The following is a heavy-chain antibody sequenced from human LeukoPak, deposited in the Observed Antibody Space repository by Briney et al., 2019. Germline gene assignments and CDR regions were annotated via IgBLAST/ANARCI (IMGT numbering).Heavy chain of an antibody. Sequence: SETLSLTCTVSGYSISSGYYWGWIRQPPGKGLEWIGSIYHSGSTNYNPSLKSRVTISVDTSKNQFSLKLSSVTAADTAVYYCAREENSSGWIDYWGQGTLVTVSS. D-gene: IGHD6-19*01. V-gene: IGHV4-38-2*02. CDR1: GYSISSGYY. J-gene: IGHJ4*02. CDR2: IYHSGST. CDR3: AREENSSGWIDY.